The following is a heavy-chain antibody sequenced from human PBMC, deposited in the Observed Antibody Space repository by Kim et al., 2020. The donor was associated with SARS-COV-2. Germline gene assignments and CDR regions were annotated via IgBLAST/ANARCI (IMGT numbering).Heavy chain of an antibody. CDR1: GFTFSSYS. J-gene: IGHJ6*02. D-gene: IGHD3-10*01. CDR2: ISSSSSYI. Sequence: GGSLRLSCAASGFTFSSYSMNWVRQAPGKGLEWVSSISSSSSYIYYADSVKGRFTISRDNAKNSLYLQMNSLRAEDTAVYYCARDSAPTYYYGSGSRRASDYYYYYGMDVWGQGTTVTVSS. V-gene: IGHV3-21*01. CDR3: ARDSAPTYYYGSGSRRASDYYYYYGMDV.